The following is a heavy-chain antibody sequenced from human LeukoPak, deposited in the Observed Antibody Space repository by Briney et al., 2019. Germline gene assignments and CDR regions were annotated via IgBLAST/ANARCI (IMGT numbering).Heavy chain of an antibody. CDR3: ARDLWF. CDR1: GFTFSSYA. J-gene: IGHJ4*02. CDR2: ISYDGSSK. V-gene: IGHV3-30*04. D-gene: IGHD3-10*01. Sequence: GGLRLSCAASGFTFSSYAMHWVRQAPGKGLEWVAVISYDGSSKYYADSVKGRFTISRDNSKNTLYLQMNSLRAEDTAVYYCARDLWFGGQGTLVTVSS.